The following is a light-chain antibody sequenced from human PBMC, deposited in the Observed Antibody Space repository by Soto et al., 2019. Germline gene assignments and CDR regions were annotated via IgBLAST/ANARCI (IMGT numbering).Light chain of an antibody. CDR3: SSYAGSNNYV. CDR1: SSDVGGYNF. V-gene: IGLV2-8*01. CDR2: EVS. Sequence: QSALTQPPSASGSPGQSVTISCTGTSSDVGGYNFVSWYQQHPGKAPKLMIYEVSKRPSGVPDRFSGSKSGNTASLTVSGLHAEDDADYYCSSYAGSNNYVFGTGTKLTVL. J-gene: IGLJ1*01.